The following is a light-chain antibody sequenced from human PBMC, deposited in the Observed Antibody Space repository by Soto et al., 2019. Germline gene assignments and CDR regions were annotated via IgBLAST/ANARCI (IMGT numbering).Light chain of an antibody. V-gene: IGLV2-23*01. CDR1: SSDVGSYNL. J-gene: IGLJ1*01. Sequence: QSALTQPASVSGSPGQSITISCTGTSSDVGSYNLVSWYQQNPGKAPKLMIYEGSKRPSGVSNRFSGSKSGNTASLTISGLQGEDEADYYCCSYAGRSSSSYVFGTGTKGTVL. CDR2: EGS. CDR3: CSYAGRSSSSYV.